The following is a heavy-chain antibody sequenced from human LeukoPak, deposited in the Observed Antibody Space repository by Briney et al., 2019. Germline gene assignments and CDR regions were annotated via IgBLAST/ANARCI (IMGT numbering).Heavy chain of an antibody. D-gene: IGHD5-18*01. Sequence: PSETLSLTCAVYGGSFSGYYWSWIRQPPGKGLEWIGEIYHSGSTNYNPSLKSRVTISVDKSKNQFSLKLSSVTAADTAVYYCARDRGYSYGYYWGQGTLVTVSS. J-gene: IGHJ4*02. V-gene: IGHV4-34*01. CDR1: GGSFSGYY. CDR2: IYHSGST. CDR3: ARDRGYSYGYY.